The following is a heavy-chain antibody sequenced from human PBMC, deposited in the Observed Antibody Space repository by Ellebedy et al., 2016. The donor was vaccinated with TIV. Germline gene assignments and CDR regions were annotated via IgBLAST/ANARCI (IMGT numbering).Heavy chain of an antibody. CDR3: AREGFDTANKGPFNI. CDR2: IGPTGGT. D-gene: IGHD5-18*01. J-gene: IGHJ3*02. V-gene: IGHV3-13*01. Sequence: GESLKISCAGSGFTLMNKYMHWVRQPIGKGLEWVSAIGPTGGTFYSASVKGRFTISRENAKNSLYLQMNSLRAGDTAVYYCAREGFDTANKGPFNIWGQGTMVTV. CDR1: GFTLMNKY.